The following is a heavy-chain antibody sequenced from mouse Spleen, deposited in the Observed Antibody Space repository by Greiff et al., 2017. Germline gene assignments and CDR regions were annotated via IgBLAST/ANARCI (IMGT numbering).Heavy chain of an antibody. J-gene: IGHJ4*01. Sequence: EVQLQESGAELVRPGASVKLSCTASGFNIKDDYMHWVKQRPEQGLEWIGWIDPENGDTEYASKFQGKATITADTSSNTAYLQLSSLTSEDTAVYYCTTIRPHAMDYWGQGTSVTVSS. CDR3: TTIRPHAMDY. D-gene: IGHD1-2*01. CDR1: GFNIKDDY. CDR2: IDPENGDT. V-gene: IGHV14-4*01.